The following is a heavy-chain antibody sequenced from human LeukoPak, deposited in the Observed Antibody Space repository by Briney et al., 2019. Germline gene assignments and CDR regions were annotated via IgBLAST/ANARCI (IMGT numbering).Heavy chain of an antibody. D-gene: IGHD5-12*01. CDR1: GFTVSSNY. Sequence: GGSLRLSCAASGFTVSSNYMSWVRQAPGKGLEWGSVIYSGGSTYYADSAKGRFTISRDNSKNTLYLQMNSLRGEDTAVYYCARENILEDTSTVDYWGQGTLVTVSS. V-gene: IGHV3-66*01. CDR2: IYSGGST. J-gene: IGHJ4*02. CDR3: ARENILEDTSTVDY.